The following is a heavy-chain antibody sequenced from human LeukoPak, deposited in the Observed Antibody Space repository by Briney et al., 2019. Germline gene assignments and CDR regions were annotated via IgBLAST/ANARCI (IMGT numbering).Heavy chain of an antibody. CDR1: GGSISSYY. CDR3: ARDHFVYYGMDV. V-gene: IGHV4-59*01. D-gene: IGHD3-3*02. Sequence: PSETLSLTCTVSGGSISSYYWGWIRQPPGKGLGWIGYIYYSGSTNYNPSLKSRVTISVDTSKNQFSLKLSSVTAADTAVYYCARDHFVYYGMDVWGQGTTVTVSS. CDR2: IYYSGST. J-gene: IGHJ6*02.